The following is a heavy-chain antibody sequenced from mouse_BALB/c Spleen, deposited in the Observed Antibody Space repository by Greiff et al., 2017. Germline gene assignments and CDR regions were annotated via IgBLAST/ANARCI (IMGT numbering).Heavy chain of an antibody. D-gene: IGHD2-4*01. CDR2: INPYNGDT. CDR1: GYSFTGYF. V-gene: IGHV1-20*02. J-gene: IGHJ4*01. Sequence: EVKLVESGPELVKPGASVKISCKASGYSFTGYFMNWVMQSHGKSLEWIGRINPYNGDTFYNQKFKGKATLTVDKSSSTAHMELRSLASEDSAVYYCARAGLYDYDVAMDYWGQGTSVTVSS. CDR3: ARAGLYDYDVAMDY.